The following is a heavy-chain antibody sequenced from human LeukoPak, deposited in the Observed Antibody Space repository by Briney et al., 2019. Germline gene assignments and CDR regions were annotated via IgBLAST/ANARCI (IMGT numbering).Heavy chain of an antibody. J-gene: IGHJ4*02. CDR1: GFTFSSYG. CDR2: INWNGGST. Sequence: PGGSLRLSCAASGFTFSSYGMHWVRQAPGKGLDWVSGINWNGGSTGYADSMKGRFTISRDNAKNSLYLQMNSLRAEDTALYYCARVIHSSWLGSSHDYWGQGTLVTVSS. V-gene: IGHV3-20*04. CDR3: ARVIHSSWLGSSHDY. D-gene: IGHD6-13*01.